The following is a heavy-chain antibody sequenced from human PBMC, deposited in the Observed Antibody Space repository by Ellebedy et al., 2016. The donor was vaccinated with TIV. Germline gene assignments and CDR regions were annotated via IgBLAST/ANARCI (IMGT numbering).Heavy chain of an antibody. J-gene: IGHJ3*02. D-gene: IGHD2-2*01. V-gene: IGHV4-39*07. CDR2: INHSGST. CDR3: ARGGKGIVVVPAAHDAFDI. CDR1: DGSISSSSYY. Sequence: SETLSLXXTVPDGSISSSSYYWGWIRQPAGKGLEWIGEINHSGSTNYNPSLKSRVTISVDTSKNQFSLKLSSVTAADTAVYYCARGGKGIVVVPAAHDAFDIWGQGTMVTVSS.